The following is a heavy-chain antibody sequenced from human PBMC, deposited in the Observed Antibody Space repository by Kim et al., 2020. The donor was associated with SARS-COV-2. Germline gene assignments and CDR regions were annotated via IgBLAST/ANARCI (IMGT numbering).Heavy chain of an antibody. CDR3: VSSIQVVPPATDGFAV. D-gene: IGHD2-2*01. CDR1: GDSVSSNSAT. J-gene: IGHJ3*01. CDR2: TYYRSKWYN. Sequence: SQTLSLTCAIPGDSVSSNSATWHWIRQSPSRGLEWLGRTYYRSKWYNDYVVSVKSRITINPDTSKNQFSLLLNSVTPEDTAVYSCVSSIQVVPPATDGFAVGGQGRMVAVSS. V-gene: IGHV6-1*01.